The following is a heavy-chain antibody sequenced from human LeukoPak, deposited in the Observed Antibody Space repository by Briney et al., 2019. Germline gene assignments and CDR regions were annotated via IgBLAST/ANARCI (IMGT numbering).Heavy chain of an antibody. Sequence: SETLSLTCTVSGGSIGTNWWSWVRQPPGKGLEWIGETHPSGKSNYNPSLKSRVTMLIDKSNNHFSLKLSSVTAADTAVYYCARKLASSYGYFDRSGGFDPWGQGTLVTVSS. V-gene: IGHV4/OR15-8*02. CDR1: GGSIGTNW. D-gene: IGHD5-18*01. CDR3: ARKLASSYGYFDRSGGFDP. CDR2: THPSGKS. J-gene: IGHJ5*02.